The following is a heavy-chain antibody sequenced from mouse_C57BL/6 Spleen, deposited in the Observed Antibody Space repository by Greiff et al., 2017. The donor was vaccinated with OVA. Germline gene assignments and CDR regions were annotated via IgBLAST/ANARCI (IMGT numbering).Heavy chain of an antibody. V-gene: IGHV1-82*01. Sequence: QVQLQQSGPELVKPRASVKISCKASGYAFSSSWMNWVKQRPGKGLEWIGRIYPGDGDTNYNGKFKGKATLTADKSSSTAYMQLSSLTSEDSAVYFCARSELGDDWGQGTSVTVSS. D-gene: IGHD3-1*01. J-gene: IGHJ4*01. CDR2: IYPGDGDT. CDR3: ARSELGDD. CDR1: GYAFSSSW.